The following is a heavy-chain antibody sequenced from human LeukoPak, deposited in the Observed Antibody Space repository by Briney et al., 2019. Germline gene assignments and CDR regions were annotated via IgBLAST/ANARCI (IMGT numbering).Heavy chain of an antibody. CDR3: ARGIPRGAFGI. CDR1: GGSFSGYY. J-gene: IGHJ3*02. D-gene: IGHD2-2*02. V-gene: IGHV4-34*01. CDR2: INHSGST. Sequence: SETLSLTCAVYGGSFSGYYWSWIRQPPGKGLEWIGEINHSGSTNYNPSLKSRVTISVDTSKNQFSLKLSSVTAADTAVYYCARGIPRGAFGIWGQGTMVTVSS.